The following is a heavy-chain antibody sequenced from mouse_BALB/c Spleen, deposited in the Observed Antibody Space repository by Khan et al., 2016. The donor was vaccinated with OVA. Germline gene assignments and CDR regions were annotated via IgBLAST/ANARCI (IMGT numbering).Heavy chain of an antibody. Sequence: EVELVESGGGLVQPGGSRKLSCAASGFTFSNFGMHWVRQAPEKGLEWVAYISSGSSTIFYADPVKGRFTISRDNPNNTLFLQMTSLGSEDTAMYYCARRRNSGFDYWGQGTTLTVSS. CDR2: ISSGSSTI. CDR1: GFTFSNFG. D-gene: IGHD3-1*01. V-gene: IGHV5-17*02. J-gene: IGHJ2*01. CDR3: ARRRNSGFDY.